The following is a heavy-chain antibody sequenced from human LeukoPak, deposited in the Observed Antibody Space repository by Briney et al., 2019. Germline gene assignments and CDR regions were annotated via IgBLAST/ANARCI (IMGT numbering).Heavy chain of an antibody. V-gene: IGHV3-23*01. J-gene: IGHJ4*02. CDR1: GFAFSSYA. CDR3: GKDRKRSSLGPTD. D-gene: IGHD1-26*01. Sequence: GGSLRLSCAASGFAFSSYAMSWVRQAPEKGLEWVSAISGSGGSTYYADSVKGRFTISRDNSKNTLYLQMNRLSAEDTAVYHCGKDRKRSSLGPTDWGQGTLVTVSS. CDR2: ISGSGGST.